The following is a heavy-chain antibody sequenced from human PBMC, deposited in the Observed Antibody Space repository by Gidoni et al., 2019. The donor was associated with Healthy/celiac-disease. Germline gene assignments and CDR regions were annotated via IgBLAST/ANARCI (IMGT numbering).Heavy chain of an antibody. CDR2: ISYDGSNK. V-gene: IGHV3-30-3*01. Sequence: QVQLVESGGGVVQPGRSLRLSCAASGFTFRSYAMHWVRQAPGKGLECVAVISYDGSNKYYADSVKGRFTISRDNSKNTLYLQMNSLRAEDTAVYYCARGTRYSSSWVLYAFDIWGQGTMVTVSS. J-gene: IGHJ3*02. CDR1: GFTFRSYA. D-gene: IGHD6-13*01. CDR3: ARGTRYSSSWVLYAFDI.